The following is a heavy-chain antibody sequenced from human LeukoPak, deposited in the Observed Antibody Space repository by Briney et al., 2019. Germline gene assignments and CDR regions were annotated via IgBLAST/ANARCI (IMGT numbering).Heavy chain of an antibody. CDR2: ISWNSGSI. CDR3: AKGIDWNNNKRYFDY. D-gene: IGHD1-1*01. CDR1: GFTFDDYA. V-gene: IGHV3-9*03. J-gene: IGHJ4*02. Sequence: GGSLRLSCAASGFTFDDYAMHWLRQAPGKGLEWVSGISWNSGSIGYADSVKGRYTISRDNAKNSLYLQMNSLRAEDMALYSLAKGIDWNNNKRYFDYWGQGTLVTVSS.